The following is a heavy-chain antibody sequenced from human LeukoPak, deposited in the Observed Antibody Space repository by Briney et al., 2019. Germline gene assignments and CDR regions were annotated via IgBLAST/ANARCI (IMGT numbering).Heavy chain of an antibody. CDR3: ARTDCSRYSCYKDAFDI. J-gene: IGHJ3*02. V-gene: IGHV4-34*01. Sequence: SETLSLTCAVYGGSFSGYYWSWIRQPPGKGLEWIGEINHSGSTNYNPSLKSRVTISVDTSKNQFSLKLSSVTAADTAVYYCARTDCSRYSCYKDAFDIWGQGTMVTVSS. D-gene: IGHD2-2*02. CDR2: INHSGST. CDR1: GGSFSGYY.